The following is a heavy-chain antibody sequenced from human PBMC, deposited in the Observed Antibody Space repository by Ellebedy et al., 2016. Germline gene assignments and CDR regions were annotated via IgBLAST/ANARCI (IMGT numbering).Heavy chain of an antibody. Sequence: ASVKVSCXASGYTLTSYYMNWVRHAPGQGIEWLGIINPSGGNTNYAQKFQGRVSMATDTSTTTVYMELSRLRSEDTALYYCARGDYGGKSPGRAWGQGTLVTVSS. CDR1: GYTLTSYY. CDR3: ARGDYGGKSPGRA. J-gene: IGHJ5*02. D-gene: IGHD4-23*01. V-gene: IGHV1-46*01. CDR2: INPSGGNT.